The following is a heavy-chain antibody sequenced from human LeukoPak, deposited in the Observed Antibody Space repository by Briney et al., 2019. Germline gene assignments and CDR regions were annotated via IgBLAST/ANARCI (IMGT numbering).Heavy chain of an antibody. Sequence: GSLRLSCAASGFTVSSNYMSWIRQPPGKGLEWIGEINHSGSTNYNPSLKSRVTISVDMSKNQFSLKLSSVTAADTAVYYCARGYYYGMDVWGQGTTVTVSS. J-gene: IGHJ6*02. CDR3: ARGYYYGMDV. CDR1: GFTVSSNY. V-gene: IGHV4-34*01. CDR2: INHSGST.